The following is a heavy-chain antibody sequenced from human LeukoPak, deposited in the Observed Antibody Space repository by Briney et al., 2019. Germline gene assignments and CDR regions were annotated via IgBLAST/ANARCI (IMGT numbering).Heavy chain of an antibody. CDR2: ISGSGGST. D-gene: IGHD3-22*01. V-gene: IGHV3-23*01. CDR3: AKDEYYYDSSGYITGDYFDY. CDR1: GFTFSSYA. Sequence: GGSLRLSCAASGFTFSSYAMSWVRQAPGKGLEWVSAISGSGGSTYYADSVKGRFTISRDNSKNTLYLQMNSLRAEDTAVYYCAKDEYYYDSSGYITGDYFDYWGQGTLVTVSS. J-gene: IGHJ4*02.